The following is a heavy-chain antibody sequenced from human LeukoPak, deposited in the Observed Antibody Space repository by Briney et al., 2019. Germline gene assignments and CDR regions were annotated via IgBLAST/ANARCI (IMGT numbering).Heavy chain of an antibody. D-gene: IGHD2-8*02. CDR3: AHYSTGVNYGGLAFDI. J-gene: IGHJ3*02. Sequence: PGGSLRLSCAASGFTFSSYAMSWVRQAPGKGLEWVSAISGSGGSTYYADSVKGRFTISRDNSKNTLYLQMNSLSAEDTAVYYCAHYSTGVNYGGLAFDIWGQGTMVTVSS. CDR1: GFTFSSYA. V-gene: IGHV3-23*01. CDR2: ISGSGGST.